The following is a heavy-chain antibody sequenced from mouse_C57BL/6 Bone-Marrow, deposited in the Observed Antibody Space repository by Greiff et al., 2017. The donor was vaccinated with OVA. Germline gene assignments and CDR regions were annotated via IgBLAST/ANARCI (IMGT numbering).Heavy chain of an antibody. Sequence: VQLQQSGAELVRPGASVKLSCTASGFNIKDDYMHWVKQRPEQGLERIGWIDPENGDTEYASKFQGKATITADTSSNTAYLQLSNLTSEDTAVYYGTLIYYGYGAYWGQGTLVTVSA. CDR2: IDPENGDT. D-gene: IGHD2-2*01. V-gene: IGHV14-4*01. CDR1: GFNIKDDY. J-gene: IGHJ3*01. CDR3: TLIYYGYGAY.